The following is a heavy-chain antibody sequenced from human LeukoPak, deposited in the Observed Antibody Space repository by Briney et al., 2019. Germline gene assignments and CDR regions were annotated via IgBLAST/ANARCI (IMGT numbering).Heavy chain of an antibody. CDR1: GFTFSSYA. V-gene: IGHV3-30-3*01. CDR2: ISKDGSDK. CDR3: SRDHYYSSGTYFDY. D-gene: IGHD3-10*01. J-gene: IGHJ4*02. Sequence: GGSLRLSCAASGFTFSSYAMHWVRQAPGKGLEWVAVISKDGSDKDFADSVKGRFTISRDNSKNTLYLQMNSLRSEDTAVYYCSRDHYYSSGTYFDYWGQGTLVTVSS.